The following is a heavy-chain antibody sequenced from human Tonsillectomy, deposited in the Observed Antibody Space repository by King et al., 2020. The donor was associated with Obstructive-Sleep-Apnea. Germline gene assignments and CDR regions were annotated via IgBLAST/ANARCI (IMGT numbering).Heavy chain of an antibody. CDR1: GASISSHY. Sequence: HVQLQESGPGLVKPSETLSLTCSVSGASISSHYWTWIRQPPGKGLEWIGSIFNSGSTNYNPSLKSRLTLSVDTSKNQFSLKLSSVTAADTAVYYCARHSFLTRMAPPPFDYWGQGTLVTVSS. J-gene: IGHJ4*02. V-gene: IGHV4-59*08. CDR2: IFNSGST. CDR3: ARHSFLTRMAPPPFDY. D-gene: IGHD5-24*01.